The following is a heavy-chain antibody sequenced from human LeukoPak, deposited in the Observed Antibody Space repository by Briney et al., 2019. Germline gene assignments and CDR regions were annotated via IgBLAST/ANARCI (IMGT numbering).Heavy chain of an antibody. CDR1: GFSLGDYW. V-gene: IGHV3-7*01. CDR3: TIDLYDDSSG. D-gene: IGHD3-22*01. Sequence: GGSLRLSCAASGFSLGDYWMTWVRQAPGKGLECVGNIKFDGSEIYYRDSVRGRFTISRDNAKNSLYLQMNSLRVEDTGVYYCTIDLYDDSSGWGQGTLVTVS. CDR2: IKFDGSEI. J-gene: IGHJ4*02.